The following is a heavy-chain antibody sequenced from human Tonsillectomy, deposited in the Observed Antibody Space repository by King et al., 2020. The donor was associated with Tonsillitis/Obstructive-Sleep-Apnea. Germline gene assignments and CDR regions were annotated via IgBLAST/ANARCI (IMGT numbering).Heavy chain of an antibody. CDR3: ARVGNCISTGCFDY. J-gene: IGHJ4*02. CDR1: GGSFSGNY. Sequence: VQLQQWGAGLLKPSETLSLTCAVHGGSFSGNYWTWIRQPPGKGLEWIGEINHSGGTKYNPSLKGRATISVDTPKSQFSLMLNSVTAADTAVYYCARVGNCISTGCFDYWGQGTLVTVSS. D-gene: IGHD2-2*03. CDR2: INHSGGT. V-gene: IGHV4-34*01.